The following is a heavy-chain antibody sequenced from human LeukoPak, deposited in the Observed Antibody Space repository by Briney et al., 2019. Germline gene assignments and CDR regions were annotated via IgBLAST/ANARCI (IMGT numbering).Heavy chain of an antibody. D-gene: IGHD1-26*01. J-gene: IGHJ4*02. CDR1: GFTFRSYE. V-gene: IGHV3-48*03. Sequence: GGSLRLSCAASGFTFRSYEMNWVRQAPGKGLEWVSYISSSGSTIYYADSLKGRFTNSRDSAKNSLYLQMNSLRAEDTAVYYCATKISGSYYEYIDYWGQGTLVTVSS. CDR2: ISSSGSTI. CDR3: ATKISGSYYEYIDY.